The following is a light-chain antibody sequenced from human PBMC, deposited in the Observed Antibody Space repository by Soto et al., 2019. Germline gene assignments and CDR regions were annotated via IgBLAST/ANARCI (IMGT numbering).Light chain of an antibody. CDR3: QQYNNWPRT. J-gene: IGKJ1*01. V-gene: IGKV3-15*01. CDR2: GAS. Sequence: EIVMTQSPATPSVSPGERATLSCRASQSVSSNLAWFQQKPGQAPRLLIYGASTRATGIPARFSGSGSGTEFTLTISSLQSEDFAVYCCQQYNNWPRTFGQGTKVEIK. CDR1: QSVSSN.